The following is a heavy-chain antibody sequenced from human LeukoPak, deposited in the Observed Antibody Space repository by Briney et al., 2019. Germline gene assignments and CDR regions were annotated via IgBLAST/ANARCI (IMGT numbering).Heavy chain of an antibody. J-gene: IGHJ4*02. CDR2: IGTGGITT. CDR1: GFTFSDDC. Sequence: KPGGSLRLSCAASGFTFSDDCMNWIRQAPGKGLEWVSYIGTGGITTYYADSVKGRFTISRDNAKNSLYLQMNSLRAEDTAVYYCVSSTWYFNFDYWGRGTLVTVSS. D-gene: IGHD6-13*01. CDR3: VSSTWYFNFDY. V-gene: IGHV3-11*01.